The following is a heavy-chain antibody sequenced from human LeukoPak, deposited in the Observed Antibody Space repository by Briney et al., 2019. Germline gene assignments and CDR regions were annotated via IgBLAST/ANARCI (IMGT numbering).Heavy chain of an antibody. D-gene: IGHD5-12*01. CDR3: ARVPYSGYDKRPEYFQH. V-gene: IGHV3-33*01. Sequence: PGGSLRLSCAASGFTFSSYGMHWVRQAPGKGLEWVAVIWYDGSNKYYADSVKGRFTISRDNSKNTLYLQMNSLRAEDTAVYYCARVPYSGYDKRPEYFQHWGQGTLVTVSS. J-gene: IGHJ1*01. CDR2: IWYDGSNK. CDR1: GFTFSSYG.